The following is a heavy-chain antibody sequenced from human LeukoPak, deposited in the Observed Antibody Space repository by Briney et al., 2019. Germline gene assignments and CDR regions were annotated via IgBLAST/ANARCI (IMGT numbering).Heavy chain of an antibody. CDR1: GFSFSSYE. D-gene: IGHD6-13*01. CDR3: ERVLRGQQLDH. J-gene: IGHJ4*02. V-gene: IGHV3-48*03. Sequence: WGSLRLSCAASGFSFSSYEMNWVRQAPGKGLEWVSYISSSGSTIYYADSVKGRFTISRDSAKNSLYLQMNSLRAEDTAVYYCERVLRGQQLDHWGQGTLVTVSS. CDR2: ISSSGSTI.